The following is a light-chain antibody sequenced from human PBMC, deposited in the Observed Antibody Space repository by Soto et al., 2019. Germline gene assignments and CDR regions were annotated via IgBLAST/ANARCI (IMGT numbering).Light chain of an antibody. CDR3: SSYTSSSTYV. Sequence: QSALTQPASVSGSHGQSFTISCTGTSSDVGGYNYVSWYQQHPGKAPKLMIYDVSNRPSVVSNRFSGSKSGNTASLTISGLQAEDEADYYCSSYTSSSTYVFGTWTKLTVL. CDR2: DVS. V-gene: IGLV2-14*01. J-gene: IGLJ1*01. CDR1: SSDVGGYNY.